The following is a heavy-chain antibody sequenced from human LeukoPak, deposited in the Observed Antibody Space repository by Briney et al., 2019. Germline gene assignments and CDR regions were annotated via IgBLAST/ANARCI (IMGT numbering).Heavy chain of an antibody. Sequence: SQTLSLTSALSGDSVSSNNNAWNWMRQSPSRGLEWLGRTYFRSRWYYDYAVSVKSRITLNADTSMNQFSLQLNSVTPEDTAVYYCARAVGANTFDYWGQGILVTVSS. J-gene: IGHJ4*02. CDR1: GDSVSSNNNA. CDR2: TYFRSRWYY. CDR3: ARAVGANTFDY. V-gene: IGHV6-1*01. D-gene: IGHD1-26*01.